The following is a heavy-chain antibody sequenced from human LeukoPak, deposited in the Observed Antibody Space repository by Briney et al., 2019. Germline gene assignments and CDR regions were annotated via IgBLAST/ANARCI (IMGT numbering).Heavy chain of an antibody. V-gene: IGHV1-18*01. J-gene: IGHJ6*02. D-gene: IGHD3-16*01. CDR2: ISAYNGNT. CDR1: GYTLSELP. Sequence: ASVKVSCKVSGYTLSELPMHWVRQAPGKGLEWMGWISAYNGNTNYAQKLQGRVTMTTDTSTSTAYMELRSLRSDDTAVYYCARDPYLGYGMDVWGQGTTVTVSS. CDR3: ARDPYLGYGMDV.